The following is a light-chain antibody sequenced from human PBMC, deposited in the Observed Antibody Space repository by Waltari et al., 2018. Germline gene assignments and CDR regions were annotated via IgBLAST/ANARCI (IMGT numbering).Light chain of an antibody. V-gene: IGKV2-29*02. CDR3: MQGLEDPFT. CDR2: SVS. CDR1: QSLLHSFGDTY. Sequence: IVMTQTPLSLPVTPGEPASMSCGSSQSLLHSFGDTYLYWFLQKPGQPPRLLIHSVSNRFSGVPDRFSGSGSGTNFTLKISRVEAEDVWVYYCMQGLEDPFTFGPGTKLDI. J-gene: IGKJ3*01.